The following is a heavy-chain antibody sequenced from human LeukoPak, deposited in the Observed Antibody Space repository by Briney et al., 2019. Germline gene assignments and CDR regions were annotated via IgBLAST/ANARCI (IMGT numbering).Heavy chain of an antibody. CDR2: IHCGGTT. J-gene: IGHJ6*03. CDR3: ARDSPDGYTLEHYYYYMDV. Sequence: SETLSLTCTVSGGSICPYYWTWIRQSAAKGLEYIGRIHCGGTTNYNPSPASPMSLSVDTSKNQVSLKLSSVTAADTAVYYCARDSPDGYTLEHYYYYMDVWGKGTTVTVSS. D-gene: IGHD5-18*01. V-gene: IGHV4-4*07. CDR1: GGSICPYY.